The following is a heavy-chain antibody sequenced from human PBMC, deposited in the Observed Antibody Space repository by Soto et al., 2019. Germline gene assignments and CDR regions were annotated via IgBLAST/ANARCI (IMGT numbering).Heavy chain of an antibody. Sequence: GGSLRHSCAASAFTFRSYSMNWVRQAPGKGLEWVSSISSSSSYIYYADSVKGRFTISRDNAKNSLYLQMNSLRAEDTAVYYCARESRGSHSPGSSDLWGQRT. J-gene: IGHJ3*01. CDR1: AFTFRSYS. CDR2: ISSSSSYI. D-gene: IGHD1-26*01. CDR3: ARESRGSHSPGSSDL. V-gene: IGHV3-21*01.